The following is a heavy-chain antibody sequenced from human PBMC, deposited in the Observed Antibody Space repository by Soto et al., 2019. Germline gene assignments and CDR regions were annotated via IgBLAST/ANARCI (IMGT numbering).Heavy chain of an antibody. Sequence: EVLLVQSGGGLVQPGGSLRLSCAPSGLSVTSNYMAWVRQAPGKGLEWVSVIYSGSTTHHADSVKGRFTISRDSSSNTLYLQMSSLRVEDTALYYCVRGYWVEGYGAGTYFDYWGQGTLVTVSS. CDR1: GLSVTSNY. J-gene: IGHJ4*02. CDR2: IYSGSTT. CDR3: VRGYWVEGYGAGTYFDY. V-gene: IGHV3-66*01. D-gene: IGHD2-15*01.